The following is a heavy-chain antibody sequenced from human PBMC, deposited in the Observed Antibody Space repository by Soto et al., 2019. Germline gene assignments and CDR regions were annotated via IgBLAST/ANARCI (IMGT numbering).Heavy chain of an antibody. CDR2: IIPILGIA. V-gene: IGHV1-69*08. D-gene: IGHD4-17*01. Sequence: QVQLVQSGAEVKKPGSSVKVSCKASGGTFSSYTISWVRQAPGQGLEWMGRIIPILGIANYAQKFQGRVTITADKSTSTAYMELSILRSEDTAVYYCARELVYGDYGVGAFDIWGQGTMVTVSS. CDR3: ARELVYGDYGVGAFDI. J-gene: IGHJ3*02. CDR1: GGTFSSYT.